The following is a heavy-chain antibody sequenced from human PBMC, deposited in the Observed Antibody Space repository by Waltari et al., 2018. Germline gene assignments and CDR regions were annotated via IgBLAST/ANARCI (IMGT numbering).Heavy chain of an antibody. Sequence: QVQLVQSGAEVKKPGASVKVSCKASGYTFTSYDINWVRQATGQGLEWMGWMNPNSGNTGYAQKFQGRVTMTRNTSISTAYMELSSLRSDDTAVYYCAEDYYDSSGYYNDYWGQGTLVTVSS. V-gene: IGHV1-8*01. D-gene: IGHD3-22*01. J-gene: IGHJ4*02. CDR2: MNPNSGNT. CDR1: GYTFTSYD. CDR3: AEDYYDSSGYYNDY.